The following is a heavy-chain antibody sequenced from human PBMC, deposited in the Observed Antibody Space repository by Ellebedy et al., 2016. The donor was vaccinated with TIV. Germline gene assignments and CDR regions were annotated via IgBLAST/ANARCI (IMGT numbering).Heavy chain of an antibody. CDR3: ARDVHSGYDYFVDY. J-gene: IGHJ4*02. D-gene: IGHD5-12*01. V-gene: IGHV3-33*08. CDR2: IWYDGSNE. Sequence: GESLKISCAASGFTFNNYPMHWVRQAPGKGLEWVALIWYDGSNEKYADSVQGRFSVSRDNSRNTLYLQMSSLRAEDTAVYYCARDVHSGYDYFVDYWGQGALVTVSS. CDR1: GFTFNNYP.